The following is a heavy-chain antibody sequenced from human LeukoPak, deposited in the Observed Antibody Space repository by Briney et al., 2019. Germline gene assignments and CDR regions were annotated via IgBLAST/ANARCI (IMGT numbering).Heavy chain of an antibody. J-gene: IGHJ5*02. CDR2: IYYSGST. V-gene: IGHV4-59*01. D-gene: IGHD4-23*01. CDR1: GGSISSYY. Sequence: SETLSLTCTVSGGSISSYYWSWIRQPPGKGLEWIGYIYYSGSTKYNPSLKSRVTISVDTSKNQFSLKLSSVTAADTAVYYCARVQRPPLFYGGNSHLFWFDPWGQGTMVTVSS. CDR3: ARVQRPPLFYGGNSHLFWFDP.